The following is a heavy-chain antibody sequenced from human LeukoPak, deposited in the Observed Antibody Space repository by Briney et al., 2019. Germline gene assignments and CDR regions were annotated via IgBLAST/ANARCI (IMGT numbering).Heavy chain of an antibody. CDR3: ARVVDNWGYYYYYYYMDV. Sequence: GGSLRLSCAASGFTFDDYGMSWVRQAPGKGLEWVSGINWNGGSTTYADSVKGRFTISRDNGKNSLYLQMNSLRAEDTAVYYCARVVDNWGYYYYYYYMDVWGKGTTVTVSS. J-gene: IGHJ6*03. V-gene: IGHV3-20*04. D-gene: IGHD7-27*01. CDR1: GFTFDDYG. CDR2: INWNGGST.